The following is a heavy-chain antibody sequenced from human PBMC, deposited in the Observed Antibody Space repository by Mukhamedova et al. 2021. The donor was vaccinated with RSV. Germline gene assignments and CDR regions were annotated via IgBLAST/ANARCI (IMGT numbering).Heavy chain of an antibody. CDR1: SSGINA. CDR3: SRGIEGGHFDY. D-gene: IGHD1-26*01. J-gene: IGHJ4*02. Sequence: SSGINAEYMGRQPPGKGLEWIGYIYYSGSTNYNPSLKSRVTISVDTSKNQFSLKLSSVTAADPAVYYCSRGIEGGHFDYWGQGTLVTVSS. CDR2: IYYSGST. V-gene: IGHV4-61*01.